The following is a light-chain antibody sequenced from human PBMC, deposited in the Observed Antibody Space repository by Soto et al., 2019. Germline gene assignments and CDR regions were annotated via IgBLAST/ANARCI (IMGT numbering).Light chain of an antibody. Sequence: DIQMTQSPTTLSGSVGDRVTITCRSSQTISSWLAWYQQKPGKAPKLLIYKASTLKSGVPSRFSGSGSGTEFTLTISSLEPEDFAVYYCQQRRNWPPRFTYGPGTKVDIK. CDR3: QQRRNWPPRFT. V-gene: IGKV1-5*03. J-gene: IGKJ3*01. CDR1: QTISSW. CDR2: KAS.